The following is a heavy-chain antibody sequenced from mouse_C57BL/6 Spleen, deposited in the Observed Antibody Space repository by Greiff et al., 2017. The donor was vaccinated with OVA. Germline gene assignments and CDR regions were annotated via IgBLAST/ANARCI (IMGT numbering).Heavy chain of an antibody. CDR1: GFNIKDDY. CDR3: TRARPLDY. J-gene: IGHJ2*01. V-gene: IGHV14-4*01. CDR2: IDPENGDT. Sequence: EVKLQESGAELVRPGASVKLSCTASGFNIKDDYMHWVKQRPEQGLEWIGWIDPENGDTEYASKFQGKATITADTSSNTAYLQLSSLTSEDTAVYYCTRARPLDYWGQGTTLTVSS.